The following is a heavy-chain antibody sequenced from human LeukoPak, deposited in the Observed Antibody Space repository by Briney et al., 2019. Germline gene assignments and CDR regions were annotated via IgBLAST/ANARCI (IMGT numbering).Heavy chain of an antibody. CDR1: GFAFNTYA. CDR2: ISDSGGRT. CDR3: AKDRYYGSGSYPHFDS. Sequence: HPGGSLRLSCVTSGFAFNTYAMSWVRQAPGKGLEWVSSISDSGGRTYYADSVKGRFTISRDNSKNTLYLQMNSLTVEDTGLYYCAKDRYYGSGSYPHFDSWGQGTLVTVSS. V-gene: IGHV3-23*01. J-gene: IGHJ4*02. D-gene: IGHD3-10*01.